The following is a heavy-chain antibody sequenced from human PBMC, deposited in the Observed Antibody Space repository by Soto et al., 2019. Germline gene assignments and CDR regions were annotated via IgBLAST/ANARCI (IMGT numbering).Heavy chain of an antibody. Sequence: ASVKVSCKASGYTFTGYYMHWVRQAPGQGLEWMGWINPNSGGTNYAQKFQGRVTMTRDTSISTAYMELSRLRSDDTAVYYCARDRVVVNAIPQAYYFDYWGQGTLVTVSS. CDR2: INPNSGGT. D-gene: IGHD2-21*01. V-gene: IGHV1-2*02. CDR3: ARDRVVVNAIPQAYYFDY. J-gene: IGHJ4*02. CDR1: GYTFTGYY.